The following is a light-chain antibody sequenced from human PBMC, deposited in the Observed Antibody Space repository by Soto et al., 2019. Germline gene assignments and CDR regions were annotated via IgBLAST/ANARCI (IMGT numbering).Light chain of an antibody. CDR1: QGIKDY. Sequence: EIVMTQSPATLSVSPGERATLSCRASQGIKDYLAWFQQKPRQAPRLLIYGASTRATAIPARFSGSGSGTEFTLSISSLQSEDFAVYYCQQYNTWPRTFGQGTKVETK. J-gene: IGKJ1*01. V-gene: IGKV3-15*01. CDR2: GAS. CDR3: QQYNTWPRT.